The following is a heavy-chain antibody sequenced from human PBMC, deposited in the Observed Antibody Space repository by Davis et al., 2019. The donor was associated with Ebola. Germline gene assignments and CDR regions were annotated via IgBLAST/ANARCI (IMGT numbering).Heavy chain of an antibody. J-gene: IGHJ4*02. CDR2: ILLAGST. D-gene: IGHD3/OR15-3a*01. CDR1: GFDINNNY. Sequence: GGSLRLSCVASGFDINNNYMYWVRQAPGKGLEWVSLILLAGSTSYADSVTGRFTISRDNSENTLYLQMNSLTVGDTAVYYCAGGLSRRKGLDYWGQGTLVAVSS. CDR3: AGGLSRRKGLDY. V-gene: IGHV3-66*01.